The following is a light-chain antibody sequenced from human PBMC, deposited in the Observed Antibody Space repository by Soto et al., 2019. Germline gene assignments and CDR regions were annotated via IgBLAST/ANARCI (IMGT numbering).Light chain of an antibody. J-gene: IGLJ2*01. Sequence: QSALTQPASVSGSPGQSITISCTGTSSDVGAYNFVSWYQHHPGKAPKLLIYDVNNRPSGVSNRFSASKSGNTASLTLFGLQAEDEANYYCTSYTTSSTVVFGGGTKVTVL. CDR2: DVN. CDR3: TSYTTSSTVV. CDR1: SSDVGAYNF. V-gene: IGLV2-14*03.